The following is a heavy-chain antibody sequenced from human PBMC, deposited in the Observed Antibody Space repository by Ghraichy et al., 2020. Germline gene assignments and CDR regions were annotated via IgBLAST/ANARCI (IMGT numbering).Heavy chain of an antibody. Sequence: GGSLRLSCVAFDLSFSNYWMHWVRQAPGEGLVWVSRIDTDGRDTTYADSVKGRFTISRDNAKNTLYLHMDSLTAEDTAVCYCVANNSARIFDPWGQGTLVTVSS. CDR1: DLSFSNYW. CDR2: IDTDGRDT. V-gene: IGHV3-74*03. CDR3: VANNSARIFDP. D-gene: IGHD1-26*01. J-gene: IGHJ5*02.